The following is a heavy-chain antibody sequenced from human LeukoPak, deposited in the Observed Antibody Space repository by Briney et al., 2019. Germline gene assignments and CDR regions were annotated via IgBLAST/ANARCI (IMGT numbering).Heavy chain of an antibody. CDR1: GYTFTGYY. CDR2: IIPIFGTA. V-gene: IGHV1-69*05. D-gene: IGHD6-19*01. J-gene: IGHJ5*02. Sequence: ASVKVSCKASGYTFTGYYMHWLRQAPGQGLEWMGRIIPIFGTANYAQKFQGRVTITTDESTSTAYMELSSLRSEDTAVYYCASQTIAVAGSGFDPWGLGTLVTVSS. CDR3: ASQTIAVAGSGFDP.